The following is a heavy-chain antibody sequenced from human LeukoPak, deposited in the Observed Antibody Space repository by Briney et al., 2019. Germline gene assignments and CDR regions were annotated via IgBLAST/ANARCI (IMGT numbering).Heavy chain of an antibody. CDR1: GFTFSSYA. CDR3: ARDNTISGHYEVGY. V-gene: IGHV3-30*04. D-gene: IGHD3-3*01. CDR2: ISYDGSNK. J-gene: IGHJ4*02. Sequence: GGSLRLSCAASGFTFSSYAMHWVRQAPGKGLEWVAVISYDGSNKYYADSVKGRFTISRDNSKNTLYLQMNSLRAEDTAVYYCARDNTISGHYEVGYWGQGTLVTVSS.